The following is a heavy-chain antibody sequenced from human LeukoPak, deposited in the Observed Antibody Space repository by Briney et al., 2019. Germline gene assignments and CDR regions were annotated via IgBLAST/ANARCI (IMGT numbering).Heavy chain of an antibody. CDR3: ARGDEAVVAATSFDY. CDR1: GGFISSYY. V-gene: IGHV4-59*01. Sequence: PSETLSLTCTVSGGFISSYYWSWIRQPPGKGLEWIGYIYYSGSTNYNPSLKSRATISVDTSKNQFSLKLSSVTAADTAVYYCARGDEAVVAATSFDYWGQGTLVTVSS. CDR2: IYYSGST. D-gene: IGHD2-15*01. J-gene: IGHJ4*02.